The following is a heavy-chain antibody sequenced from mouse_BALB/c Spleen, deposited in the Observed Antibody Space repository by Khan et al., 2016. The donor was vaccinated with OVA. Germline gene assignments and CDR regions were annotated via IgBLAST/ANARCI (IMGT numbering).Heavy chain of an antibody. Sequence: VQLQESGPELVRPGVSVKISCKGSGYTFTDYAMHWVKQSHAKSLEWIGLISTYSGNTNYNQKFKGKATMTVDKSSSTAYMELARLTSEDSAIYYCARAAYDGYYDYWGQGTTLTVSS. D-gene: IGHD2-3*01. V-gene: IGHV1S137*01. J-gene: IGHJ2*01. CDR1: GYTFTDYA. CDR2: ISTYSGNT. CDR3: ARAAYDGYYDY.